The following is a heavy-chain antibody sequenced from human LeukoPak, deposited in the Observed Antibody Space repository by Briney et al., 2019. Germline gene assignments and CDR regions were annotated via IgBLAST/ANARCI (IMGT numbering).Heavy chain of an antibody. J-gene: IGHJ4*02. V-gene: IGHV4-34*01. D-gene: IGHD3-10*01. Sequence: SETLSLTCAVYGGSFSGYYWSWIRQPPGKGLEWIGEINHSGSTNYNPSLKSRVTISVDTSKNQFSLKLISVTAADTAVYYCATWFGEFLYPYYFDYWGQGTLVTVSS. CDR1: GGSFSGYY. CDR3: ATWFGEFLYPYYFDY. CDR2: INHSGST.